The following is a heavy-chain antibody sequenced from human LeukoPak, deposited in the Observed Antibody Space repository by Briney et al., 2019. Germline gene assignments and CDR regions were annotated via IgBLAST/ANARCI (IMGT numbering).Heavy chain of an antibody. V-gene: IGHV1-69*05. CDR3: ATERSPGIAAAGTFQH. D-gene: IGHD6-13*01. Sequence: VATVKVSCNASGGTFSSYAISWVRQAPGQGLEWMGGIIPIFGTANYAQKFQGRVTITTDESTSTAYMELSSLRSEDTAVYYCATERSPGIAAAGTFQHWGQGTLVTVSS. J-gene: IGHJ1*01. CDR1: GGTFSSYA. CDR2: IIPIFGTA.